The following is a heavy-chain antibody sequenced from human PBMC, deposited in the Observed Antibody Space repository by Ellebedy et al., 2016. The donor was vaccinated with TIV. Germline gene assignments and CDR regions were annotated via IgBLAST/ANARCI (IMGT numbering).Heavy chain of an antibody. CDR3: ARLEIGDDYYGSAPGKRGGGDWFDP. J-gene: IGHJ5*02. V-gene: IGHV5-51*01. Sequence: GGSLRLSXKGSGYSFTSYWIGWVRQMPGKGLEWMGIIYPGDSDTRYSPSFQGHVTISADKSISTAYLQWSSLKASDTAMYYCARLEIGDDYYGSAPGKRGGGDWFDPWGQGTLVTVSS. D-gene: IGHD3-10*01. CDR1: GYSFTSYW. CDR2: IYPGDSDT.